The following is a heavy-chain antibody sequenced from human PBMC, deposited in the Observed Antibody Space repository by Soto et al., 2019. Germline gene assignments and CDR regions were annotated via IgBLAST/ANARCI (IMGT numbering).Heavy chain of an antibody. CDR1: GFTFSSYG. V-gene: IGHV3-30*18. D-gene: IGHD3-22*01. CDR3: AKDHTYYYDSSGYLGY. CDR2: IPYDGSNK. J-gene: IGHJ4*02. Sequence: HPGGSLRLSCAASGFTFSSYGMHWVRQAPGKGLEWVAVIPYDGSNKYYADSVKGRFTISRDNSKNTLYLQMNSLRAEDTAVYYCAKDHTYYYDSSGYLGYWGQGPLVTVPS.